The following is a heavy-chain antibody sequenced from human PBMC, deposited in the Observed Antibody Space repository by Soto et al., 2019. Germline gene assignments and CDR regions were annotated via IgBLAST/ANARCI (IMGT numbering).Heavy chain of an antibody. D-gene: IGHD5-12*01. J-gene: IGHJ4*02. Sequence: GESLKISCKGSGYSFTSYWIGWVRQMPGKGLEWMGIIYPGDSDTRYSPSFQGQVTISADKSISTAYLQWSSLKASDTAMYYCARPSRINIVATEFDYWGQGTLVTVSS. CDR2: IYPGDSDT. V-gene: IGHV5-51*01. CDR1: GYSFTSYW. CDR3: ARPSRINIVATEFDY.